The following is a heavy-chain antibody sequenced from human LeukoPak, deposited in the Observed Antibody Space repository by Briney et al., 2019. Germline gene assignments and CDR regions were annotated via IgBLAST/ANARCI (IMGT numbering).Heavy chain of an antibody. CDR1: GGTFSSYA. Sequence: SVKVSCKASGGTFSSYAISWVRQAPGQGLEWMGRIIPIFGTANYAQKFQGRVTITADKSTSTAYMELSSLRSEDTAVYHCARDGSSSNDYWGQGTLVTVSS. CDR2: IIPIFGTA. D-gene: IGHD6-6*01. CDR3: ARDGSSSNDY. J-gene: IGHJ4*02. V-gene: IGHV1-69*06.